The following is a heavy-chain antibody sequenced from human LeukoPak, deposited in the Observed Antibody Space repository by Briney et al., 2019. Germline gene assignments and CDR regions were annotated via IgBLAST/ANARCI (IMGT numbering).Heavy chain of an antibody. CDR3: ARDTFNYYDSSGHDAFDI. D-gene: IGHD3-22*01. J-gene: IGHJ3*02. V-gene: IGHV1-18*01. CDR1: GYTFTSYG. CDR2: ISAYNGNT. Sequence: ASVKVSCKASGYTFTSYGISWVRQAPGQGLEWMAWISAYNGNTNYAQKLQGRVTMATDTSTSTAYMELRSLRSDDTAVYYCARDTFNYYDSSGHDAFDIWGQGTMVTVSS.